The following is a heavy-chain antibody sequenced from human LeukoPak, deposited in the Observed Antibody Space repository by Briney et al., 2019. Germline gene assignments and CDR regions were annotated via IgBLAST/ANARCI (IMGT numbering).Heavy chain of an antibody. J-gene: IGHJ5*02. Sequence: SETLSLTCSVSGGSMNSYYWSWIRQPAGKGLEWLGRIYASGSTSYNPSLEGRVTVSIDTSKTQFSLKLRSVTAADTAGYYCARADRAPGWFDPWGQGTLVTVSS. CDR2: IYASGST. CDR3: ARADRAPGWFDP. CDR1: GGSMNSYY. V-gene: IGHV4-4*07. D-gene: IGHD3-10*01.